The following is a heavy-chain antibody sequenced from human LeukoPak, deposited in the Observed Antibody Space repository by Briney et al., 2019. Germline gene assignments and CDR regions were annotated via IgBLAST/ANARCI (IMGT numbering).Heavy chain of an antibody. CDR3: AKVQYYYDSSGYCDY. V-gene: IGHV3-30*18. D-gene: IGHD3-22*01. CDR1: GFTFSYYG. J-gene: IGHJ4*02. CDR2: ISYDGSNE. Sequence: PGGSLRLSCAASGFTFSYYGMHWVRQAPGKGLEWVAVISYDGSNEYYADSVKGRFTISRDNSKNTLYLQMNSLRAEDTAVYYCAKVQYYYDSSGYCDYWGQGTLVTVSS.